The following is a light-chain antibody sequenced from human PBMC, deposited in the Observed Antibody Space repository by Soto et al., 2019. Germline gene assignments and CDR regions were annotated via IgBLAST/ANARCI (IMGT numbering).Light chain of an antibody. CDR3: QQYNSYSWT. CDR1: QGISSW. CDR2: AAS. J-gene: IGKJ1*01. V-gene: IGKV1D-16*01. Sequence: DIQMTQSPSSVSASVGDRFTITFRASQGISSWLAWYQQKPGKAPKLLIYAASSLQSGVPSRFSGSGSGTEFTLTISSLQSDDSATYYCQQYNSYSWTFGQGTKVDIK.